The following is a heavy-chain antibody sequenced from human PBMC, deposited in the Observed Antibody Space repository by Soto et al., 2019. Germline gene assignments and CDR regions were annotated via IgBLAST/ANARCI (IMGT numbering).Heavy chain of an antibody. CDR1: GFTFSSYW. Sequence: EVQLVESGGGLVQPGGSLRLSCAASGFTFSSYWMSWVRQAPGKGLEWVANIKQDGSEKYNVDFVKGRFTISRDNAKNSLDLQKNSLRGKDRAGYFCARAYGSGGLAGYWGQGTLVTVSS. J-gene: IGHJ4*01. V-gene: IGHV3-7*01. D-gene: IGHD3-10*01. CDR3: ARAYGSGGLAGY. CDR2: IKQDGSEK.